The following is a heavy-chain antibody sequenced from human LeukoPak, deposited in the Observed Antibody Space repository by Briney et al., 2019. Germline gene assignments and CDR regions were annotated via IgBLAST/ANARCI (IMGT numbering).Heavy chain of an antibody. CDR3: ASASGNYIDY. V-gene: IGHV3-7*01. D-gene: IGHD1-26*01. Sequence: GGSLRLSCEGSAFIFSGHWMNWVRQTPGKGLEWVASIKEDGSERQYVDSVKGRFTISKDNAKNSLYLQMNSLRAEDTAVHYCASASGNYIDYWGQGTLVTVSS. CDR2: IKEDGSER. J-gene: IGHJ4*02. CDR1: AFIFSGHW.